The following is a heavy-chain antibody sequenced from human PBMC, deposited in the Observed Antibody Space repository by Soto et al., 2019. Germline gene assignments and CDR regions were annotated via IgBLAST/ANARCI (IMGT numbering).Heavy chain of an antibody. CDR1: GFSFSTYS. V-gene: IGHV3-48*02. Sequence: EEQLVESGGGLVQRGGSLRVSCAASGFSFSTYSMNWVRQAPGKGLEWVSYISSSTSTIYYADSLKGRFTISRDNAKNSLYLQMNSLRDEDTAVYYCARGIAAADGRHFDYWGQGTLVTVSS. CDR2: ISSSTSTI. D-gene: IGHD6-13*01. J-gene: IGHJ4*02. CDR3: ARGIAAADGRHFDY.